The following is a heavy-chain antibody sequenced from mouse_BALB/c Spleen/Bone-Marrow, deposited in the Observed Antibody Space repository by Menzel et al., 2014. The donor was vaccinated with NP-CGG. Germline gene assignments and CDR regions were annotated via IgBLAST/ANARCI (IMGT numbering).Heavy chain of an antibody. CDR1: GFNIKDTY. Sequence: DVQLQESGAELVKPGASVKLSCTASGFNIKDTYMHWVKQRPEQGQEWIGRIDPANGNTKYDPKFQGKATITADTSSNTAYLQLSSLTSEDTAVYYCARWEYYAMDYWGQGTSVTVSS. J-gene: IGHJ4*01. V-gene: IGHV14-3*02. D-gene: IGHD4-1*01. CDR3: ARWEYYAMDY. CDR2: IDPANGNT.